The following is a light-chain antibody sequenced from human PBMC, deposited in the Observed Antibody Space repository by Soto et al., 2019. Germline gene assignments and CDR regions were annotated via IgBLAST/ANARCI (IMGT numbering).Light chain of an antibody. CDR1: SSDVGSYNH. J-gene: IGLJ2*01. Sequence: QSALTQPPSVSGSPGQSVTISCTGTSSDVGSYNHVSWYQQPPGTAPKLIIYDVSNRPSGVPDRFSGSKSGNTASLTISGLQAEDEADYYCSSYTSSSTLVVFGGGTQLTVL. CDR3: SSYTSSSTLVV. CDR2: DVS. V-gene: IGLV2-18*02.